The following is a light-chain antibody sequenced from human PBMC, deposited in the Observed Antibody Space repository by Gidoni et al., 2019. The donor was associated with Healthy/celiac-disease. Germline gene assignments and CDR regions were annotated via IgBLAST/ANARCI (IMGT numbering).Light chain of an antibody. CDR1: ALPKKY. CDR2: EDS. Sequence: SYELTQPPSVSVSPGQTARIPCSGDALPKKYAYWYQQKSGPAPVLVIYEDSKRPSGIPERFSGSSSGTMATLTISGAQVEDEADYYCYSTDSSGNHAFGTGTKVTVL. J-gene: IGLJ1*01. CDR3: YSTDSSGNHA. V-gene: IGLV3-10*01.